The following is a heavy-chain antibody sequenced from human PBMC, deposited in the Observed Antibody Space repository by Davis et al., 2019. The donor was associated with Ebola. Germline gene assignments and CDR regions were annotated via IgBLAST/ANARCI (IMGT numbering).Heavy chain of an antibody. CDR1: GGSISTSIW. D-gene: IGHD6-13*01. J-gene: IGHJ6*02. V-gene: IGHV4-4*02. CDR3: ARAPYSSSSGMDV. Sequence: MPSETLSLTCAVSGGSISTSIWWSWVCQPPGKGLEWIGEIYHSGSTNYNPSLKSRVTISADKSKNQFSLKLNSVTAADAAVYYCARAPYSSSSGMDVWGQGTTVTVSS. CDR2: IYHSGST.